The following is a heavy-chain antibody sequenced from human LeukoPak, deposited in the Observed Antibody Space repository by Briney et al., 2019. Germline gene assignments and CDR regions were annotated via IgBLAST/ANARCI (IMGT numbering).Heavy chain of an antibody. Sequence: SCKASGGTFSSYAMSWVRQAPGKGLEWVSAISGSGGSTYYADSVKGRFTISRDNSKNTLYLQMNSLRAEDTAVYYCRVTIFGVVINHPYYFDYWGQGTLVTVSS. D-gene: IGHD3-3*01. V-gene: IGHV3-23*01. CDR2: ISGSGGST. CDR3: RVTIFGVVINHPYYFDY. CDR1: GGTFSSYA. J-gene: IGHJ4*02.